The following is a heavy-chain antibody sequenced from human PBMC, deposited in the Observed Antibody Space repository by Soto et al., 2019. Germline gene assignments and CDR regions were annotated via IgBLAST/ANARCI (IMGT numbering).Heavy chain of an antibody. CDR3: AKDIEKQWLVYYYYGMDV. J-gene: IGHJ6*02. D-gene: IGHD6-19*01. V-gene: IGHV3-48*04. CDR2: ISKSGTTT. Sequence: SGGFLRLSCVASGFTFSSYGMNWVRQGPGKGLEWLSFISKSGTTTYYADSVKGRFTISRDNAKNSLYLQMNSLRAEDTALYYCAKDIEKQWLVYYYYGMDVWGQGTTVTVSS. CDR1: GFTFSSYG.